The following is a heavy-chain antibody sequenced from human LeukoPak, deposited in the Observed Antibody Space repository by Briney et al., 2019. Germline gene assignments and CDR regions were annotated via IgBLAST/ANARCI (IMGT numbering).Heavy chain of an antibody. Sequence: ASVKVSCKTSGYTFSSYGSNGVRQAPGQGREWMGGISTYNGETHYAQNPQRRVTMTTETSTTTTYMELRSLKSDDTAVYYCARGILSDDTLSGPWGQGTLVIVSP. CDR3: ARGILSDDTLSGP. D-gene: IGHD3-9*01. CDR2: ISTYNGET. J-gene: IGHJ5*02. V-gene: IGHV1-18*01. CDR1: GYTFSSYG.